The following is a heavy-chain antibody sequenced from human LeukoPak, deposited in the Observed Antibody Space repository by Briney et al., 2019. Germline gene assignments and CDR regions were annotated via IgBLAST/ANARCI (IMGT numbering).Heavy chain of an antibody. D-gene: IGHD6-13*01. CDR2: LYSSGST. V-gene: IGHV3-53*01. Sequence: GGSLRLSCAASGFTVSSSYMSWVRQAPGKGLEWVSVLYSSGSTYYADSVKGRFTISRDNSENTLDLQMNSLRAEDTAVYYCARAVAAAGRFDYWGQGTLVTVSS. CDR1: GFTVSSSY. J-gene: IGHJ4*02. CDR3: ARAVAAAGRFDY.